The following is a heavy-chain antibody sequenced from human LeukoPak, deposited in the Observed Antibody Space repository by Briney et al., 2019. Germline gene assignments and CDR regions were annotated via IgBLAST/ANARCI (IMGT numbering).Heavy chain of an antibody. J-gene: IGHJ4*02. CDR1: GFTFSSRG. Sequence: GASLSLSCAASGFTFSSRGMHWVRLPPGKGLELVAVISYDGSNNYYADSVNGRFTISRDNSKNTLYLQMNSLRAEDTAVYYCAKDSGGYTYVFDYWGQGTLVTVSS. CDR2: ISYDGSNN. CDR3: AKDSGGYTYVFDY. D-gene: IGHD5-18*01. V-gene: IGHV3-30*18.